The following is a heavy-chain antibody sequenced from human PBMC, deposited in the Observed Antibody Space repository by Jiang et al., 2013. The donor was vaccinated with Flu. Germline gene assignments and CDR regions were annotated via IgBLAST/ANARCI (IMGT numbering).Heavy chain of an antibody. D-gene: IGHD1-26*01. Sequence: GPGLVKPSETLSLTCTVSGGSISSDYWSWVRQPPGKGLEWIGYIYSSGSTNYNPSLKSRVTISVDTSKNQFSLKLSSVTAADTAVYYCARDSIRYVGFDYWGQGTVVTVSS. V-gene: IGHV4-59*01. J-gene: IGHJ4*02. CDR2: IYSSGST. CDR3: ARDSIRYVGFDY. CDR1: GGSISSDY.